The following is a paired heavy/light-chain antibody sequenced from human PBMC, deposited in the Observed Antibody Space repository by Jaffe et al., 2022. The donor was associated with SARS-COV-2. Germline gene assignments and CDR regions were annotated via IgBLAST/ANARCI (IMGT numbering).Heavy chain of an antibody. Sequence: QVQLVESGGVLVKPGGSLRLSCAASGFVFRNYYMSWIRQPPGKGLEWVSYINSGGDYTKYADSVKGRFTISRDNVENVLYLQMNNLRDADTAMYYCTRELGNRGLESWGQGTLVTVSS. V-gene: IGHV3-11*06. J-gene: IGHJ4*02. CDR2: INSGGDYT. CDR3: TRELGNRGLES. D-gene: IGHD1-1*01. CDR1: GFVFRNYY.
Light chain of an antibody. CDR3: GAWDASRNHWV. J-gene: IGLJ3*02. CDR2: NND. Sequence: QPALTQPPSASGTPGQRVTISCSGASSNIGSNSVIWYQQLPGAAPKPLIWNNDERPSGVPDRFSGSKSGTSASLAISGLQSKDEADYYCGAWDASRNHWVFGGGTKVTVL. CDR1: SSNIGSNS. V-gene: IGLV1-44*01.